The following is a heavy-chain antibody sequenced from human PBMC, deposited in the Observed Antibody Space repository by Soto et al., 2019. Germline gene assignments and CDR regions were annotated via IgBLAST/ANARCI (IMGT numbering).Heavy chain of an antibody. CDR3: ARLRIATNNYKWFDP. CDR1: GAALNSGNYY. Sequence: SLTCSVSGAALNSGNYYWSWFRQVPGKGLEWFGHIYVTGAVDYNPSLRDRITISQDTSERQFSLNLRLVTAADTAVYYCARLRIATNNYKWFDPWGQGTLVTVS. CDR2: IYVTGAV. J-gene: IGHJ5*02. V-gene: IGHV4-31*03. D-gene: IGHD2-21*01.